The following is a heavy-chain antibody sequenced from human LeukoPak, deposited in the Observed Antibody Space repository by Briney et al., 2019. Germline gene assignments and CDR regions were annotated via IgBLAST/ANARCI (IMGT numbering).Heavy chain of an antibody. CDR3: ARDPYPYQLLYRGDDWFDP. V-gene: IGHV1-8*01. D-gene: IGHD2-2*02. CDR2: MNPNSGNT. J-gene: IGHJ5*02. CDR1: GYTFTSYD. Sequence: ASVKVSCKASGYTFTSYDINWVRQATGQGLEWMGWMNPNSGNTGYAQKFQGRVTMTRNTSISTAYMELSSLRSEDTAVYYCARDPYPYQLLYRGDDWFDPWGQGTLVTVSS.